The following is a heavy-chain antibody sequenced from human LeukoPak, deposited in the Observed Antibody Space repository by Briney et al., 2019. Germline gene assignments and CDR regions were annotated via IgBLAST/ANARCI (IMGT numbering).Heavy chain of an antibody. CDR3: ARPYSSGSNWFDT. V-gene: IGHV1-2*02. CDR2: INPNSGGT. D-gene: IGHD6-19*01. J-gene: IGHJ5*02. Sequence: GASVKASRKPSGYTFTVYYTHWGRQAPGQGLEWMGWINPNSGGTNYAQTFKGRVTMTRDTSSSTAYMERSRLKSDDTAVYYCARPYSSGSNWFDTWGQGTLVTVSS. CDR1: GYTFTVYY.